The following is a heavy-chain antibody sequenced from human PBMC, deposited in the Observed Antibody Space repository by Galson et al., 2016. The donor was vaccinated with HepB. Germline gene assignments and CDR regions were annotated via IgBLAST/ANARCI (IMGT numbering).Heavy chain of an antibody. V-gene: IGHV1-18*04. CDR1: GYTFSSYS. J-gene: IGHJ4*02. CDR2: ISGYSGNT. D-gene: IGHD2-8*01. Sequence: SGYTFSSYSITWVRQAPGQGLEWMGWISGYSGNTNYAQKLQDRVTMTTDTSTNTAYMELRSLRSDDTAVYYCARGGKGGYCTKGVCLSFAYWGQGTLVTVSS. CDR3: ARGGKGGYCTKGVCLSFAY.